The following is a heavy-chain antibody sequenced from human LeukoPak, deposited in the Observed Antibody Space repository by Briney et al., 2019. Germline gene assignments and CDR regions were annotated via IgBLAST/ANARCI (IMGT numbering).Heavy chain of an antibody. D-gene: IGHD2-15*01. CDR2: IYYSGST. CDR1: GGSISSYY. V-gene: IGHV4-59*01. CDR3: ARGGWSYYYMDV. J-gene: IGHJ6*03. Sequence: SETLSLTCTVSGGSISSYYWNWIRQPPGKGLEWIGYIYYSGSTNYNPSLKSRVTISVDTSKNQFSLKLSSVTAADTAVYYCARGGWSYYYMDVWGKGTTVTVSS.